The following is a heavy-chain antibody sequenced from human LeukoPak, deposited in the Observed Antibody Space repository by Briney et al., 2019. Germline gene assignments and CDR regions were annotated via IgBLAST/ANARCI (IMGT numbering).Heavy chain of an antibody. CDR1: GGTFSSYG. CDR3: ARGDIYASGVDQ. CDR2: IIPIFGTA. D-gene: IGHD3-10*01. Sequence: SVKVSCKASGGTFSSYGISWVRQAPGQGLEWIGGIIPIFGTANYAQKFQGRVTITADESTTTAYMELSSLRCEDTAVYYCARGDIYASGVDQWGQGTLVTVSS. V-gene: IGHV1-69*13. J-gene: IGHJ4*02.